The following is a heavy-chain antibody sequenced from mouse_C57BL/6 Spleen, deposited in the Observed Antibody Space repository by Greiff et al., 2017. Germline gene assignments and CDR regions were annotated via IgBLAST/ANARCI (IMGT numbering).Heavy chain of an antibody. Sequence: KQSGAELVRPGASVTLSCKASGYTFTDYEMHWVKQTPVHGLEWIGAIDPETGGTAYNQKFKGKAILTADKSSSTAYMELRSLTSEDSAVYYCTRWLKLDYWGQGTTLTVSS. D-gene: IGHD1-2*01. CDR3: TRWLKLDY. CDR1: GYTFTDYE. V-gene: IGHV1-15*01. J-gene: IGHJ2*01. CDR2: IDPETGGT.